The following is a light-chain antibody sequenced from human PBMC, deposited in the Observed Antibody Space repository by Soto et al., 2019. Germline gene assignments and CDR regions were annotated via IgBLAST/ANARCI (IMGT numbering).Light chain of an antibody. CDR1: QSVNSR. V-gene: IGKV3-11*01. J-gene: IGKJ5*01. CDR3: QQYFTSPIT. CDR2: GAS. Sequence: MLYTSPATLDLCPRDGATIYLRASQSVNSRLAWYPHKPGQAPRLLISGASNRASGIPARFSAWGSGTDFTLTISRVDPADFAFYYCQQYFTSPITFGQGTLLEI.